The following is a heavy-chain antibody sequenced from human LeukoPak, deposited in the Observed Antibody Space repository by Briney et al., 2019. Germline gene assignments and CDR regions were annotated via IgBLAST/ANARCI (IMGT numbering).Heavy chain of an antibody. CDR3: AGPDCSGCSCYRFHP. CDR2: MNPNSGNT. CDR1: GYTFTSYD. D-gene: IGHD2-15*01. Sequence: GASVKVSCKASGYTFTSYDINWVRQATGQGLEWMGWMNPNSGNTGYAQKFQGRVTMTRNTSISTAYMELSSLRSEDTAVYYCAGPDCSGCSCYRFHPWPLGTLVSVFS. J-gene: IGHJ5*02. V-gene: IGHV1-8*01.